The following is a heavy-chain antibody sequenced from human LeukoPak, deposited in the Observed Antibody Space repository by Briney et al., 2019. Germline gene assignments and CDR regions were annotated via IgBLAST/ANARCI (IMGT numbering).Heavy chain of an antibody. V-gene: IGHV3-23*01. J-gene: IGHJ4*02. D-gene: IGHD2-21*02. Sequence: GGSLRLSCAASGFTFSSYAMSWVRQAPGKGPEWVSAISGSGGSTYYADSVKGRFTISRDNSKNTLYLQMNSLRAEDTAVYYCAKDRQVTAIFYYFDYWGQGTLVTVSS. CDR2: ISGSGGST. CDR1: GFTFSSYA. CDR3: AKDRQVTAIFYYFDY.